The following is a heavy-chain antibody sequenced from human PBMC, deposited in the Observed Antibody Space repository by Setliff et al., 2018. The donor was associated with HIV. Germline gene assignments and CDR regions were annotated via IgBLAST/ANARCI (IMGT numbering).Heavy chain of an antibody. CDR3: VRRDVSFLFGQFDS. CDR1: GYSINNIHY. CDR2: IYDGGTT. Sequence: PSETLPLTCDVSGYSINNIHYWGWIRQPPGKGLECLGNIYDGGTTYHNPSLKGRVTISIDTSKAQFSLKLISVTAADTAVYYCVRRDVSFLFGQFDSWGQGILVTVSS. D-gene: IGHD3-10*02. J-gene: IGHJ4*02. V-gene: IGHV4-38-2*01.